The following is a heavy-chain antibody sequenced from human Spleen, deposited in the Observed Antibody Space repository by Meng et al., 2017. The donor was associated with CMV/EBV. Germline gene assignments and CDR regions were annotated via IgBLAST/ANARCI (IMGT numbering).Heavy chain of an antibody. V-gene: IGHV4-4*07. CDR2: IYTSGST. D-gene: IGHD3-22*01. CDR3: ARGTSYYDSSGYSPAEYYFDY. Sequence: VQLQESGPELVKPSETLSLTCTVSGGSISSYYWSWIRQPAGKGLEWIGRIYTSGSTNYNPSLKSRVTMSVDTSKNQFSLKLSSVTAADTAVYYCARGTSYYDSSGYSPAEYYFDYWGQGTLVTVSS. J-gene: IGHJ4*02. CDR1: GGSISSYY.